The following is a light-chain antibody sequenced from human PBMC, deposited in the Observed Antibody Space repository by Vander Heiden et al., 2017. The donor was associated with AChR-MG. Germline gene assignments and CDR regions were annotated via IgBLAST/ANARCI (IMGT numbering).Light chain of an antibody. J-gene: IGKJ4*01. CDR1: QSVSSN. CDR3: QQYNNWPRIT. CDR2: GAS. V-gene: IGKV3-15*01. Sequence: EIVLTQSPATLSVSPGERATLSCRASQSVSSNLAWYQQQPGQAPRLLIYGASTRATGIPASFSGSGSGTEFTLTISSLQSEDFAVYYCQQYNNWPRITFGGGTKVEIK.